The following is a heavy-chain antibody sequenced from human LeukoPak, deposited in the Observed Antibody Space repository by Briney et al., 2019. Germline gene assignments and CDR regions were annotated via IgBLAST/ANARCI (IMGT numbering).Heavy chain of an antibody. CDR3: ARDRYGDFEDY. D-gene: IGHD4-17*01. Sequence: SETLSLTCNVSGGSINTANYYWTWIRQPPGKGLEWIGYISYSGTPYYNPSLNSRVTISLDTSKNQFSPILNSVTAADTAMYYCARDRYGDFEDYWGQGTLVTVSS. V-gene: IGHV4-30-4*08. CDR2: ISYSGTP. J-gene: IGHJ4*02. CDR1: GGSINTANYY.